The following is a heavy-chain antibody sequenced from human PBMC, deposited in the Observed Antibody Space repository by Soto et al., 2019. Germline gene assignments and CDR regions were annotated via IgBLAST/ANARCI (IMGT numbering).Heavy chain of an antibody. CDR1: GGSISSSSYY. D-gene: IGHD3-3*01. J-gene: IGHJ4*02. Sequence: SETLSLTCTVSGGSISSSSYYWGWIRQPPGKGLEWIGSIYYSGSTYYNPSLKSRVTISVDTSKNQFSLKLSSVTAADTAVYYCASYDFWSGYSVDYWGQGTLVTV. CDR3: ASYDFWSGYSVDY. V-gene: IGHV4-39*01. CDR2: IYYSGST.